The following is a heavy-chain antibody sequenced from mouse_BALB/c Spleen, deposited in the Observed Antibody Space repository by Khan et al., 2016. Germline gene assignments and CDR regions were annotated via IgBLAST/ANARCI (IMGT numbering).Heavy chain of an antibody. D-gene: IGHD2-14*01. V-gene: IGHV9-4*02. CDR3: ARSYRNDDAMDY. Sequence: QIQLVQSGPELKKPGETVRISCKASGYTFTTAGMQWVQKMPGKGLKWIGWINTHSGVPKYAEDLKGRFAFSLETSARTADLQISNLKNEDTATYFCARSYRNDDAMDYWGQGTSVTVSS. J-gene: IGHJ4*01. CDR2: INTHSGVP. CDR1: GYTFTTAG.